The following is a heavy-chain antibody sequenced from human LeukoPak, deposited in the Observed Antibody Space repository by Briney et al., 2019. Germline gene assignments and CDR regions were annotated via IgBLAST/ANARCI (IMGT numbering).Heavy chain of an antibody. D-gene: IGHD2-21*02. V-gene: IGHV4-39*01. Sequence: SSETLSLTCSFSGGSIRGGGYYWGWVRQPPGKGLEWIASLYSNGNTFYNPSLKSRVTISEESSKSQFSLKLRTVTAADTAVYYCARGLSAIVHWGQGTLVTVSS. J-gene: IGHJ4*02. CDR1: GGSIRGGGYY. CDR3: ARGLSAIVH. CDR2: LYSNGNT.